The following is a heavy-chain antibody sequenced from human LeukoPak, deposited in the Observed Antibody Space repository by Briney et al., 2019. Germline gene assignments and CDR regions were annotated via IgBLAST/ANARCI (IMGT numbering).Heavy chain of an antibody. V-gene: IGHV1-2*06. Sequence: ASVKVSCKASGYTFTGYYMHWVRQAPGQGLEWMGRINPNSGGTNYAQRFQGRVTMTRDTSISTAYMELSRLRSDDTAVYYCARGGYSYGYPDYWGQGTLVTVPS. CDR2: INPNSGGT. CDR3: ARGGYSYGYPDY. D-gene: IGHD5-18*01. CDR1: GYTFTGYY. J-gene: IGHJ4*02.